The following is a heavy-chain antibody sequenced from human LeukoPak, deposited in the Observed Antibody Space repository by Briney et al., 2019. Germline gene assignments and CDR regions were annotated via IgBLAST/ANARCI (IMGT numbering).Heavy chain of an antibody. CDR3: ARDPDRSSSSGDY. Sequence: ASVKVSCKASGGTYSSYAISWVRQAPGQGLEWMGWISAYNGNTNYAQKLQGRVTMTTDTSTSTAYMELRSLRSDDTAVYYCARDPDRSSSSGDYWGQGTLVTVSS. D-gene: IGHD6-6*01. J-gene: IGHJ4*02. V-gene: IGHV1-18*01. CDR2: ISAYNGNT. CDR1: GGTYSSYA.